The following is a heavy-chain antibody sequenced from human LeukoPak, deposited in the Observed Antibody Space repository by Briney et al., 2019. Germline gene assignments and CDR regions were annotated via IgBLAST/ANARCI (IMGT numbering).Heavy chain of an antibody. CDR3: ARRRYSSSWYDSDY. J-gene: IGHJ4*02. V-gene: IGHV4-39*01. CDR2: IYYRGST. CDR1: GGSISSSSYY. D-gene: IGHD6-13*01. Sequence: PSETLSLTCTVSGGSISSSSYYWGWLRQPPGRGLEWMGSIYYRGSTYYNPSLKSRVTISVDTSKNQFSLKLSSVTAADTAVYYCARRRYSSSWYDSDYWGQGTLVTVSS.